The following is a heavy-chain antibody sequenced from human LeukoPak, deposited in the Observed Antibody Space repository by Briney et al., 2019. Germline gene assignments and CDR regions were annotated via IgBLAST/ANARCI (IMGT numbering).Heavy chain of an antibody. CDR2: ISDRGDNK. Sequence: PGGSLRLSCAASGFTFSSYAMNWVRQAPGKGLEWVSAISDRGDNKQYTDSVKGRLTISRDNSKNTLYLQMNSLRADDTAVYYCAKSSRYGTGWYGRIDYWGQGTLVTVS. CDR3: AKSSRYGTGWYGRIDY. CDR1: GFTFSSYA. J-gene: IGHJ4*02. D-gene: IGHD6-19*01. V-gene: IGHV3-23*01.